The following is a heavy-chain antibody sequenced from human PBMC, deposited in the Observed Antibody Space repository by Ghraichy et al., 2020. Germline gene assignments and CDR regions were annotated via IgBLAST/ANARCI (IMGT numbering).Heavy chain of an antibody. CDR2: IYTSGST. V-gene: IGHV4-4*09. CDR3: ARQHTWYFDL. D-gene: IGHD2-21*01. CDR1: GGSISSYY. Sequence: SQTLSLTCTVSGGSISSYYWSWIRQPPGKGLEWIGYIYTSGSTNYNPSLKSRVTISVDTSKNQFSLKLSSVTAADTAVYYCARQHTWYFDLWGRGTLVTVSS. J-gene: IGHJ2*01.